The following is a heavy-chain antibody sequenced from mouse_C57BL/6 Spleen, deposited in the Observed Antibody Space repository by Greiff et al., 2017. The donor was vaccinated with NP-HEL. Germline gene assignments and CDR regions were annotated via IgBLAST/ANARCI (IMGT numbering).Heavy chain of an antibody. J-gene: IGHJ2*01. CDR3: ARGNLLRYFDY. V-gene: IGHV5-12*01. CDR2: ISNGGGST. D-gene: IGHD2-10*01. CDR1: GFTFSDYY. Sequence: EVKLEESGGGLVQPGGSLKLSCAASGFTFSDYYMYWVRQTPEKRLEWVAYISNGGGSTYYPDTVKGRFTISRDNAKNTLYLQMSRLKSEDTAMYYCARGNLLRYFDYWGQGTTLTVSS.